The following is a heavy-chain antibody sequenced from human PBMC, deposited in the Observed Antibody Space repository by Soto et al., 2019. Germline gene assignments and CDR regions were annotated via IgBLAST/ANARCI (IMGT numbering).Heavy chain of an antibody. D-gene: IGHD6-19*01. Sequence: GGSLRLSCAASGFTFSSYSMNCSRQAAGNGLEWVSYISGSRSRSGYSIYYADSVKGRFTISRDNAKNSLYLQMNSLRDEDTAVYYCATSGSSGWDFDYWGQGTLVTVSS. CDR3: ATSGSSGWDFDY. J-gene: IGHJ4*02. CDR2: ISGSRSRSGYSI. V-gene: IGHV3-48*02. CDR1: GFTFSSYS.